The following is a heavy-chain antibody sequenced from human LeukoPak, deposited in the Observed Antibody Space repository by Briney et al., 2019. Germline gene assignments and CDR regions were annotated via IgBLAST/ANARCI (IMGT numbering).Heavy chain of an antibody. CDR3: ARHGDSSSYYFDY. CDR2: VYYSGNT. J-gene: IGHJ4*02. CDR1: GGSISGYY. D-gene: IGHD6-6*01. V-gene: IGHV4-59*08. Sequence: PSETLSLTCAVSGGSISGYYWSWIRQPPGKGLEWIGYVYYSGNTKYNPSLKSRVTMSVDTSKNQFSLRLSSVTARDTAVYYCARHGDSSSYYFDYWGQGTLVTVS.